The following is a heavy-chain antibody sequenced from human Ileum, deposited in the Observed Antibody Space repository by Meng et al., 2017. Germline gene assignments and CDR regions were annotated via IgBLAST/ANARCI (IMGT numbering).Heavy chain of an antibody. V-gene: IGHV1-3*01. J-gene: IGHJ4*02. Sequence: HVQLGRSVAELNKPGASVTVSCKASGFTFVSYAIYWVRQAPGQGLEWMGWITAGNGNTKYSQKFQGRVTITRDTSASTAYMELSSLRSEDTAVYYCARDMPYSSGSFDYWGQGTLVTVSS. D-gene: IGHD3-10*01. CDR3: ARDMPYSSGSFDY. CDR2: ITAGNGNT. CDR1: GFTFVSYA.